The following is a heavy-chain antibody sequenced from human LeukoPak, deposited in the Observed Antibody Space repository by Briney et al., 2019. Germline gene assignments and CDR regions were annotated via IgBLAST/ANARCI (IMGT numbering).Heavy chain of an antibody. D-gene: IGHD5/OR15-5a*01. CDR2: ISSSSSTI. J-gene: IGHJ5*02. Sequence: GGSLRLSXAASGFTFSSYSMNWVRQAPGKGLEWVSYISSSSSTIYYADSVKGRFTISRDNAKNSLYLQMNSLRAEDTAVYYCARDVLRSPPPNWFDPWGQGTLVTVSS. CDR3: ARDVLRSPPPNWFDP. CDR1: GFTFSSYS. V-gene: IGHV3-48*01.